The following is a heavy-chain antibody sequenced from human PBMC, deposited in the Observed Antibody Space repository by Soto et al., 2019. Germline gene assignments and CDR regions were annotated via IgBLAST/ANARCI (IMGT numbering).Heavy chain of an antibody. V-gene: IGHV1-18*01. J-gene: IGHJ4*02. Sequence: ASVKVSCKASGCTFTSYGISWVRQAPGQGLEWMGWISAYTGKTNYAQELQGRVTMTTDTSTSTAYMELRSLRSDDTAVYYCARDWKEKVGSTSYYWGQGTLITVSS. D-gene: IGHD1-26*01. CDR2: ISAYTGKT. CDR1: GCTFTSYG. CDR3: ARDWKEKVGSTSYY.